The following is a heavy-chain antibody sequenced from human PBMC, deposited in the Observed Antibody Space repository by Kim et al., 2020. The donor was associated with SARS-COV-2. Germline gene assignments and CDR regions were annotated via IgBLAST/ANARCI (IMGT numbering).Heavy chain of an antibody. D-gene: IGHD1-7*01. V-gene: IGHV6-1*01. Sequence: YPVPVKSRITTNPDTAKNQFSLQLNSVTPEDTAVYYCARDRPGTTPFDYWGQGTLVTVSS. J-gene: IGHJ4*02. CDR3: ARDRPGTTPFDY.